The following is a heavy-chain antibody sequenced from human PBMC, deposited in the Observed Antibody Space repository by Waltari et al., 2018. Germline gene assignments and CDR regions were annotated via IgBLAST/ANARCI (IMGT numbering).Heavy chain of an antibody. CDR3: ATYIGASIGTAAFDV. D-gene: IGHD5-12*01. CDR2: MSYNGAT. Sequence: SGGSITSNRHYWAWIRQPPGQGLEWIGTMSYNGATYSSPSLKSRVTLSRDTSKNHLSLKLGSVTAADTAVYYCATYIGASIGTAAFDVWGQGTMVTVSS. V-gene: IGHV4-39*02. CDR1: GGSITSNRHY. J-gene: IGHJ3*01.